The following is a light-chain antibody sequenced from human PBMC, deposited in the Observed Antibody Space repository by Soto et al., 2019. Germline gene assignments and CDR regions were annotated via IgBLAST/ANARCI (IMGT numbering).Light chain of an antibody. CDR3: QSYDSSLSGVV. V-gene: IGLV3-21*02. CDR1: NIGSKG. CDR2: DDS. Sequence: SYELTQPPSVSVTPGQTARITCGGNNIGSKGVHWYQQKPGQAPVLVVYDDSDRPSGIPERFSGSNSGNTATLTINRVEAGDEADYYCQSYDSSLSGVVFGGGTKLTVL. J-gene: IGLJ2*01.